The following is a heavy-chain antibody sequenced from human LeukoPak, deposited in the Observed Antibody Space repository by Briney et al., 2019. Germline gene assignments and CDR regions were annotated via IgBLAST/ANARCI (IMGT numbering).Heavy chain of an antibody. CDR2: IRYDGNNK. J-gene: IGHJ4*02. CDR3: AKDQGYYYGSGTTLDY. CDR1: GFTFSDYS. Sequence: GGSLRLSCAASGFTFSDYSMHWVRQAPGKGLNWVAFIRYDGNNKYYADSVKGRFTISRDNSKNMLYLEMNSLRAEDTAVYYCAKDQGYYYGSGTTLDYWGQGTLVTVSS. V-gene: IGHV3-30*02. D-gene: IGHD3-10*01.